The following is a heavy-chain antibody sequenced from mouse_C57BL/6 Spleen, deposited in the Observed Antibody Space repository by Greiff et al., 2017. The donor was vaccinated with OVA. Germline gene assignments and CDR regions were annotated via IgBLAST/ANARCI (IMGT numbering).Heavy chain of an antibody. V-gene: IGHV2-6-1*01. D-gene: IGHD1-1*01. CDR1: GFSLTRYG. CDR2: IWSDGST. J-gene: IGHJ4*01. Sequence: VKLVESGPGLVAPSQSLSITCTVSGFSLTRYGVHWVRQPPGKGLEWLVVIWSDGSTTSNSALKSRLSISKDNSKSQVFLKMNSLQTDDTAMYYCARHGGTTVGSFYAMDYWGQGTSVTVSS. CDR3: ARHGGTTVGSFYAMDY.